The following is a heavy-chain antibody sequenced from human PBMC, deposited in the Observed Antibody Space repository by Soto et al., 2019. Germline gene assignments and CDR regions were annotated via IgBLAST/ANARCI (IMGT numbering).Heavy chain of an antibody. V-gene: IGHV5-51*01. Sequence: LKISCKGSGYSFTSYWIGWVRQMPGKGLEWMGIIYPGDSDTRYSPSFQGQVTISADKSISTAYLQWSSLKASDTAMYYCARHSSRVGLSSGYLSYYYYYGMDVWGQGTTVTVSS. CDR3: ARHSSRVGLSSGYLSYYYYYGMDV. CDR2: IYPGDSDT. D-gene: IGHD3-3*01. J-gene: IGHJ6*02. CDR1: GYSFTSYW.